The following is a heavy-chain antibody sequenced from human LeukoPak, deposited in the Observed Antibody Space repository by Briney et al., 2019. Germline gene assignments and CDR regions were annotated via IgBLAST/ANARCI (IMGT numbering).Heavy chain of an antibody. CDR2: ISGSGS. Sequence: PGGSLRLSCAASGFTFSSYSMNWVRQAPGKGLEWVSSISGSGSYSDSVKGRFTISRDNAKNSLYLQMDSLRAEDTAVYYCVRGEPDAVRFYFDFWGQGALVTVSS. CDR1: GFTFSSYS. D-gene: IGHD2-2*01. V-gene: IGHV3-21*01. CDR3: VRGEPDAVRFYFDF. J-gene: IGHJ4*02.